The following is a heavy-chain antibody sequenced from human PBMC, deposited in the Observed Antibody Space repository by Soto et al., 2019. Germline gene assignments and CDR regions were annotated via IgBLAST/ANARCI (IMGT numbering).Heavy chain of an antibody. J-gene: IGHJ5*02. D-gene: IGHD6-13*01. CDR1: GFSLSNAGLG. CDR3: ASTYSTSWYWFDP. CDR2: IFSNDEK. V-gene: IGHV2-26*04. Sequence: QVTVKESGPVLVKPTETLTLTCTVSGFSLSNAGLGVSWIRQPPGKALEWLAHIFSNDEKSYRTSLKSRLTISKDTSKRQVVLIMTNMDPVDTATYYCASTYSTSWYWFDPWGQGTLVTVSS.